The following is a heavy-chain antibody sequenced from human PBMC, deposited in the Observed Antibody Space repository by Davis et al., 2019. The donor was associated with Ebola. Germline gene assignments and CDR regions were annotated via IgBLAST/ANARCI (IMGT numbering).Heavy chain of an antibody. V-gene: IGHV5-10-1*01. CDR3: ARIAAAGTYYFYGMDV. CDR2: IDPRDSYT. D-gene: IGHD6-13*01. CDR1: GYSFTSYW. Sequence: KVSCKGSGYSFTSYWITWVRQMPAKGLEWMGRIDPRDSYTNYSPSFQGHVTIPADKSINTAYLHWSSLKASDTAMYYCARIAAAGTYYFYGMDVWGQGTTVTVSS. J-gene: IGHJ6*02.